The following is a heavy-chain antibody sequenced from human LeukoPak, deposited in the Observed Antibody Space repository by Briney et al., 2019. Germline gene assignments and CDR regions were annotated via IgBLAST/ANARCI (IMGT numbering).Heavy chain of an antibody. V-gene: IGHV1-69*04. D-gene: IGHD1-26*01. Sequence: SVKVSCKASGGTFSSYAISWVRQAPGQGLEWMGRIIPILGIANYAQKFQGRVTITADKSTSTAYMELSSLRSEDTAVYYCARIGSAGATTWFDPWGQGTLVTVSS. J-gene: IGHJ5*02. CDR1: GGTFSSYA. CDR3: ARIGSAGATTWFDP. CDR2: IIPILGIA.